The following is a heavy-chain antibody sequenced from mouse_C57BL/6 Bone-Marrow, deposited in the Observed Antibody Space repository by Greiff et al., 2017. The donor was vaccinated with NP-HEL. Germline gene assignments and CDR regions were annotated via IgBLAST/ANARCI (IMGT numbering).Heavy chain of an antibody. CDR3: TAAQATYY. V-gene: IGHV14-4*01. D-gene: IGHD3-2*02. CDR2: IDPENGDT. J-gene: IGHJ2*01. Sequence: VQLQQSGAELVRPGASVKLSCTASGFNIKDDYMHWVKQRPEQGLEWIGWIDPENGDTEYASKFQGKATITADTSSNTAYLQLSSLTSEDTAVYNCTAAQATYYWGQGTTLTVSS. CDR1: GFNIKDDY.